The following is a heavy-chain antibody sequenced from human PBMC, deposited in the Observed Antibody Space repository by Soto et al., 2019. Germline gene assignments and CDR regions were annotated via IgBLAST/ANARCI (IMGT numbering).Heavy chain of an antibody. D-gene: IGHD3-9*01. J-gene: IGHJ3*02. V-gene: IGHV4-30-2*01. CDR3: ARDVLRYFDWSLTGSHAFDI. CDR1: GGPISNGGDC. CDR2: IYETGTP. Sequence: PSEPLSLTCAVSGGPISNGGDCWRWIRQPPGKGLEWIGYIYETGTPYYNPSLESRVAVSVGTSENQFSLNLSSVTAADTAVYYCARDVLRYFDWSLTGSHAFDIWGQGTMVTVSS.